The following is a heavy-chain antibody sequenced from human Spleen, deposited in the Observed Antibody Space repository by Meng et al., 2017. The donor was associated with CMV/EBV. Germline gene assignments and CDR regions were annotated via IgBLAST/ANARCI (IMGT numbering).Heavy chain of an antibody. V-gene: IGHV1-69*08. J-gene: IGHJ4*02. D-gene: IGHD1-26*01. CDR3: ARGSSGSYLNYFDY. Sequence: SVKVSCKASGGTFNSYTFIWVRQAPGQGPEWMGRITPLLSTSTYAQKFQGRVTITADRARSTAYMELSSLRSEDTAVYYCARGSSGSYLNYFDYWGQGTLVTVSS. CDR2: ITPLLSTS. CDR1: GGTFNSYT.